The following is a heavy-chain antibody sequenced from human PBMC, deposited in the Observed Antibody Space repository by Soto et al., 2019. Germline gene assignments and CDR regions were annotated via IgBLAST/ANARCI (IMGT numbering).Heavy chain of an antibody. CDR3: SRTSSSWYVSFDY. J-gene: IGHJ4*02. CDR1: GFTFSSYW. CDR2: INSDGSIT. D-gene: IGHD6-13*01. Sequence: PGGSLRLSCAASGFTFSSYWMHWARQAQGKGPVWVSRINSDGSITSYADSGKGQFTISRDNAKNTLYLQMNSLRAEDTAVYYCSRTSSSWYVSFDYWGQGPLVTVSS. V-gene: IGHV3-74*01.